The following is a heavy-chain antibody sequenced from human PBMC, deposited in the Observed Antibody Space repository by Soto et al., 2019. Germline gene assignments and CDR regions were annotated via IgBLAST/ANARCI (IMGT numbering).Heavy chain of an antibody. Sequence: QVQLQESGPGLVKPSETLSLTCTVSGGSISSYYWTWIRQPPGKGLEWIGYISYSGGTNCNPSLKVRVTISIDTSKNQFSLKLSSVTAADTAVYYCARHCSGTSCFVYWGQGTLVTVSS. D-gene: IGHD2-2*01. CDR3: ARHCSGTSCFVY. J-gene: IGHJ4*02. CDR1: GGSISSYY. V-gene: IGHV4-59*08. CDR2: ISYSGGT.